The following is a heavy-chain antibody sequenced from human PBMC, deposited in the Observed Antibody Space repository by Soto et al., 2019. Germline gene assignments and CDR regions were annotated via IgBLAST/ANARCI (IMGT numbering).Heavy chain of an antibody. Sequence: QITLKESGPTLVKPTQTLTLTCTFSGFSLSTSGVGVGWIRQPPGKALEWLALLYWDDDKRYSPSLKSRLTITKDNSKNKVVLTMTNMDPVDTATYYCAHRVTYCSSTRCPRNAVDIWCQGTMVTVSS. D-gene: IGHD2-2*01. V-gene: IGHV2-5*02. CDR2: LYWDDDK. J-gene: IGHJ3*02. CDR1: GFSLSTSGVG. CDR3: AHRVTYCSSTRCPRNAVDI.